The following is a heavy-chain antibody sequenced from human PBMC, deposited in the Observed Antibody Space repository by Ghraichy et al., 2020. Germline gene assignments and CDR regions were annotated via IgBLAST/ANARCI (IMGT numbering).Heavy chain of an antibody. CDR2: ISSSSTTI. CDR1: GFTFSSYT. J-gene: IGHJ4*02. Sequence: LSLTCAASGFTFSSYTMNWVRQAPGKGLEWVSYISSSSTTIFYADSVKGRFTISRDSARNSLSLQMNSLTDEDTAVYYCARTFGGGGYSAFDYWGRGTLVTVSS. CDR3: ARTFGGGGYSAFDY. V-gene: IGHV3-48*02. D-gene: IGHD4-23*01.